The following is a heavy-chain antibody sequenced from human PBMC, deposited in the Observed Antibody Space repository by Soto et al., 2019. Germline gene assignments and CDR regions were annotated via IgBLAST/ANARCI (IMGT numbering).Heavy chain of an antibody. CDR2: IYYSGST. J-gene: IGHJ5*02. Sequence: SETLSLTCTVSGGSISSYYWSWIRQPPGKGLEWTGYIYYSGSTNYNPSLKSRVTISVDTSKNQFSLKLSSVTAADTAVYYCARVKEEGSRWYYWFDPWGQGTLVTVPS. CDR3: ARVKEEGSRWYYWFDP. V-gene: IGHV4-59*01. D-gene: IGHD6-13*01. CDR1: GGSISSYY.